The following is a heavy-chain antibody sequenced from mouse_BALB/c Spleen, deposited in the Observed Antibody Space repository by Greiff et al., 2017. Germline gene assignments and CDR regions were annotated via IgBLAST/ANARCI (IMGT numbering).Heavy chain of an antibody. D-gene: IGHD1-1*01. CDR2: ISYDGSN. Sequence: DVQLQESGPGLVKPSQSLSLTCSVTGYSITSGYYWNWIRQFPGNKLEWMGYISYDGSNNYNPSLKNRISITRDTSKNQFFLKLNSVTTEDTATYYCARKSSYRYWYFDVWGAGTTVTVSS. J-gene: IGHJ1*01. V-gene: IGHV3-6*02. CDR1: GYSITSGYY. CDR3: ARKSSYRYWYFDV.